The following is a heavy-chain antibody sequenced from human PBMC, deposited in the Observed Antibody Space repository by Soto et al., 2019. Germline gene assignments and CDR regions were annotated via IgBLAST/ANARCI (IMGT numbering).Heavy chain of an antibody. J-gene: IGHJ4*02. CDR2: INHSGST. V-gene: IGHV4-34*01. D-gene: IGHD5-18*01. CDR3: ARDHPHSYGVYYFDY. Sequence: SETLWRTGAVGAGSCSGYYWGSLRQPPGKGLEWIGEINHSGSTNYNPSLKSRVTISVATSKNQFSLKLSSVTAADTAVYYCARDHPHSYGVYYFDYWGQGTPVTVS. CDR1: AGSCSGYY.